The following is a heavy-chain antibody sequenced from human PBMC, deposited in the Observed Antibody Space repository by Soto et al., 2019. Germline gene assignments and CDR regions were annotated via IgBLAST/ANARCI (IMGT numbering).Heavy chain of an antibody. D-gene: IGHD3-9*01. CDR2: IIPFLGIV. V-gene: IGHV1-69*04. CDR3: AREGNRYVILTGYSYRWFYP. Sequence: SVKVSCKASGGTFSTYSITWVRQAPGQGLEWMGRIIPFLGIVNYAQKFQGRVTITADKSTTTAYMELGSLTFEDTAVYYCAREGNRYVILTGYSYRWFYPWGQGTLVTVSS. J-gene: IGHJ5*02. CDR1: GGTFSTYS.